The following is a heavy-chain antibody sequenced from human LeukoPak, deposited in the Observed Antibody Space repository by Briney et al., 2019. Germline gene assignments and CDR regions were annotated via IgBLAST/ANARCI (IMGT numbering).Heavy chain of an antibody. CDR1: GYTFNSYA. V-gene: IGHV1-18*01. J-gene: IGHJ4*02. CDR2: ISGYNADT. Sequence: ASVKVSCKASGYTFNSYAFGWVRQAPGQGLEWMGWISGYNADTNYARKFQGRVTMTIDRSTAYLELRSLRPDDTAVYYCARALYYDSSGYYPGLDHWGQGTLVTVSP. D-gene: IGHD3-22*01. CDR3: ARALYYDSSGYYPGLDH.